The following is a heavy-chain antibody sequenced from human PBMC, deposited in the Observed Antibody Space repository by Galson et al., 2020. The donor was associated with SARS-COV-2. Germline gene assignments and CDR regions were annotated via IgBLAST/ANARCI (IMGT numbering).Heavy chain of an antibody. D-gene: IGHD3-16*01. V-gene: IGHV4-34*01. CDR1: GGSFSGYS. CDR3: ARGHRGVVPSPGLCLGPFYSYYYMDV. Sequence: SETLSLTCAVYGGSFSGYSWTWIRQAPGKGLEWIGEINIGGNTNYSPSLRSRVTISVDTSKNQFSLRLTSVTAADTAVYYCARGHRGVVPSPGLCLGPFYSYYYMDVWDKGTTVTVSS. CDR2: INIGGNT. J-gene: IGHJ6*03.